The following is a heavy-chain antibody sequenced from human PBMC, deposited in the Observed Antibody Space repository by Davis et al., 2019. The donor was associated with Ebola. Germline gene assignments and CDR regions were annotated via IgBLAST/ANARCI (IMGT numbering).Heavy chain of an antibody. Sequence: SETLSLTCAVSGGSISSSNWWSWVRQPPGKGLEWIGEIYHSGSTNYNPSLKSRVTISVDKSKNQFSLKLSSVTAADTAVYFCAREPTGNYYYFYGMDVWGKGTTVTVSS. CDR3: AREPTGNYYYFYGMDV. CDR1: GGSISSSNW. CDR2: IYHSGST. V-gene: IGHV4-4*02. D-gene: IGHD4-17*01. J-gene: IGHJ6*04.